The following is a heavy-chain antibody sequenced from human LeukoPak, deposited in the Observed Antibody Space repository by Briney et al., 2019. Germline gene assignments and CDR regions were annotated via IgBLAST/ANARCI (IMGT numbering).Heavy chain of an antibody. CDR1: GFTFSNYE. J-gene: IGHJ4*02. CDR3: ARGHSGWYDY. Sequence: GGSLRLSCAASGFTFSNYEMHWVRQAPGKGLEWVSAISGSGGSTYYADSVKGRFTISRDNSKNTLYLQMNSLRAEDTAVYYCARGHSGWYDYWGQGTLVTVSS. D-gene: IGHD6-19*01. CDR2: ISGSGGST. V-gene: IGHV3-23*01.